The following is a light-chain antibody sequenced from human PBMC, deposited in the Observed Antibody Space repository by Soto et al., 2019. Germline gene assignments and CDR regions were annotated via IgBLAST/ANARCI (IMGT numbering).Light chain of an antibody. CDR2: DVS. J-gene: IGLJ1*01. Sequence: QSALTQPASVSGSPGQSITISCTGTSSDVGGYNYVSWYQQHPGKAPKLMIYDVSNRPSGVSNRFSGSKSGNTASLTISELQAEDEADYYCSSYTSSSTLGFGTGTKVTVL. CDR1: SSDVGGYNY. CDR3: SSYTSSSTLG. V-gene: IGLV2-14*01.